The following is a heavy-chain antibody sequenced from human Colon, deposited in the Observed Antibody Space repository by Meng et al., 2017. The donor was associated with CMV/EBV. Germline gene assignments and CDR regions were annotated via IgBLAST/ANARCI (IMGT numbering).Heavy chain of an antibody. Sequence: GESLKISCAASGFTFSNYSMAWVRQAPGKGLEWVSSITTNSRHTYQPDSLKGRFTISRDNAKNSLYLQMNSLRAEDTAVYYCARDKSMIIFGTFDIWGQGIVVTVSS. CDR1: GFTFSNYS. D-gene: IGHD3-22*01. CDR3: ARDKSMIIFGTFDI. CDR2: ITTNSRHT. J-gene: IGHJ3*02. V-gene: IGHV3-21*01.